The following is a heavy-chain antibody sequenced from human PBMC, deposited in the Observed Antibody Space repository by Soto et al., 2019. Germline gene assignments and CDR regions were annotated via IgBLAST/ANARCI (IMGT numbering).Heavy chain of an antibody. CDR3: AKGGWNRDFDY. CDR2: ISYDGSNK. V-gene: IGHV3-30*18. D-gene: IGHD1-1*01. CDR1: GFTFSSYG. J-gene: IGHJ4*02. Sequence: VQLVESGGGVVQPGRSLRLSCAASGFTFSSYGMHWVRQAPGKGLEWVAVISYDGSNKYYADSVKGRFTISRDNSKNTLYLQMNSLRAEDTAVYYCAKGGWNRDFDYWGQGTLVTVSS.